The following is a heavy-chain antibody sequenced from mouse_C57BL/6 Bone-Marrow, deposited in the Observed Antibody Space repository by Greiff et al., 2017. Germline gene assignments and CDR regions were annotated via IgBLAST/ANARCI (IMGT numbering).Heavy chain of an antibody. J-gene: IGHJ4*01. CDR3: ARWAIYAMDY. Sequence: VQLQQSGAELARPGASVKLSCKASGYTFTSYGISWVKQRTGQGLEWIGEIYPRSGNTYYNEKFKGKATLTADKSSSTAYMELRSLTSEDSAVYFCARWAIYAMDYWGQGTSVTVSS. CDR1: GYTFTSYG. V-gene: IGHV1-81*01. CDR2: IYPRSGNT.